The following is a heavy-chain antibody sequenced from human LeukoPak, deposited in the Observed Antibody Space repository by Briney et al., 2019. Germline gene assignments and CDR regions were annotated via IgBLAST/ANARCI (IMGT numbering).Heavy chain of an antibody. V-gene: IGHV3-21*04. CDR3: AKGKSGSYYYYMDV. CDR1: GFTFSFST. J-gene: IGHJ6*03. CDR2: ISDGGSEI. D-gene: IGHD1-14*01. Sequence: GGSLRLSCEASGFTFSFSTINWVRQAPGKGLDWVSSISDGGSEIYYADSVKGRFAVSRDDAKNSLSLQMNSLRVEDTAIYYCAKGKSGSYYYYMDVWGKGTTVTVSS.